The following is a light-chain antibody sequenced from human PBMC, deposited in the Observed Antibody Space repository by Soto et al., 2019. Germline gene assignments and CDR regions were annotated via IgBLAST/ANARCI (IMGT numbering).Light chain of an antibody. CDR2: KAS. CDR3: QQYNSYSPLMYT. J-gene: IGKJ2*01. V-gene: IGKV1-5*03. CDR1: QSISSW. Sequence: DIQMTQSPSTLSASVGDRVTITCRASQSISSWLAWYQQKPGKAPKLLIYKASSLESGVPSRFSGCGSGTEFTLTISSLQPDDFATYYCQQYNSYSPLMYTFGQGTKLEIK.